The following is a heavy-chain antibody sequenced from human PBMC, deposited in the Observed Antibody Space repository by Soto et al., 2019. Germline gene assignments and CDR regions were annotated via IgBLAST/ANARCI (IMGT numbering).Heavy chain of an antibody. V-gene: IGHV1-69*02. Sequence: GASVKVSCKASGGTFSSYTISGVRQAPGQGLEWMGRIIPILGIANYAQKFQGRVTITADKSTSTAYMELSSLRAEDTAVYYCAKVERYSSSQPLIWGRGTLLNVSS. CDR3: AKVERYSSSQPLI. CDR2: IIPILGIA. J-gene: IGHJ4*02. CDR1: GGTFSSYT. D-gene: IGHD6-13*01.